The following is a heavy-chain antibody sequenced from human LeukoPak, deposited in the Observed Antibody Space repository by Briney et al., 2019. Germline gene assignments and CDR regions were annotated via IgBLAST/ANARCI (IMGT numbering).Heavy chain of an antibody. CDR1: EFTFSTYG. J-gene: IGHJ6*03. Sequence: GGSLRLSCAVSEFTFSTYGMHWVRQTPGKGLEWLAVISYDGINKYYADSVKGRFTISRDISKNTLYLQMNSLRAEDTAVYYCARVLSGRGSLYDYYYYMDVWGKGTTVTISS. CDR3: ARVLSGRGSLYDYYYYMDV. V-gene: IGHV3-30*03. CDR2: ISYDGINK. D-gene: IGHD3-10*01.